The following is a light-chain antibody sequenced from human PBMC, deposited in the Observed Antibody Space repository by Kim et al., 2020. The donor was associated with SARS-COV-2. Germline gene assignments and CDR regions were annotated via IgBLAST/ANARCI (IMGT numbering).Light chain of an antibody. Sequence: EIVMTQSPATLSVSPGERATLSCRASQNVRSNLAWYQQKPGQAPRLLIYRASTRATGIPARFSGSGSGTEFTLTIGGLQSDDSALYYCQQYAIRPLTFGGGTKVDIK. CDR2: RAS. CDR3: QQYAIRPLT. V-gene: IGKV3-15*01. CDR1: QNVRSN. J-gene: IGKJ4*02.